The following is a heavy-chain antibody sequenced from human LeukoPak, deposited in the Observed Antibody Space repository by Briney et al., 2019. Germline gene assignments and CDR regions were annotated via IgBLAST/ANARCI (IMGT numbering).Heavy chain of an antibody. CDR1: GGTFSSYA. J-gene: IGHJ3*02. V-gene: IGHV1-69*04. CDR3: ASIGDLDAFDI. D-gene: IGHD4-17*01. Sequence: SVKVSCKASGGTFSSYAISWVRQAPGQGLEWMGRIIPILGIANYAQKFQGRVTITADKSTSTAYMELSSLRSEDTAVYYCASIGDLDAFDIWGQGTMVTVSS. CDR2: IIPILGIA.